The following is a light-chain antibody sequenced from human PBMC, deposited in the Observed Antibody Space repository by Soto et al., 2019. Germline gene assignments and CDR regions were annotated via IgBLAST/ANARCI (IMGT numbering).Light chain of an antibody. Sequence: DIQMTQSPSSLSASVGDRVTITCRASQSISSYLNWYQQKPGKAPKLLIYAASSLQSGVPSRFSGGGSGTDFTLTISSLQPEDFATYYCQQRYSTPQSFGQGTKVEIK. CDR1: QSISSY. CDR2: AAS. J-gene: IGKJ1*01. CDR3: QQRYSTPQS. V-gene: IGKV1-39*01.